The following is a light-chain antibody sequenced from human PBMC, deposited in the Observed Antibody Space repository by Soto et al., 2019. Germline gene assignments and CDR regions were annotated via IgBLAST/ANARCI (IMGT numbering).Light chain of an antibody. CDR2: GAS. CDR1: QSLSSRY. Sequence: EIVLTQSPGTLSLSPGERATLSCRASQSLSSRYLAWYQQKAGRAPRLLIYGASTTATGIPDMFSGIGSGTDFTLIISRLEPEDFAVYFCQQYGTSPITFGQGTRLEIK. J-gene: IGKJ5*01. CDR3: QQYGTSPIT. V-gene: IGKV3-20*01.